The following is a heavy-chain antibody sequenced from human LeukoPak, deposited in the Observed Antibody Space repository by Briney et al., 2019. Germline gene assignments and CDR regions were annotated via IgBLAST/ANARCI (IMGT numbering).Heavy chain of an antibody. J-gene: IGHJ4*02. CDR3: ARVDVVGEYYFDY. V-gene: IGHV4-30-4*01. CDR1: GGSISSGDYY. D-gene: IGHD2-15*01. CDR2: IYYSGST. Sequence: SETLSLTCTVSGGSISSGDYYWSWIRQPPGKGLEWIGYIYYSGSTHYNPSLKSRVTISVDTSKNQFSLKLSSVTAADTAVYYCARVDVVGEYYFDYWGQGTLVTASS.